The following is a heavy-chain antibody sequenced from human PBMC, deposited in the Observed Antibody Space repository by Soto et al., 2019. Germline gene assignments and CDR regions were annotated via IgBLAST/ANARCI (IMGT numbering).Heavy chain of an antibody. J-gene: IGHJ4*02. CDR2: IYPGDSDT. CDR3: ARLSSVLRYFDPTRAPFDY. V-gene: IGHV5-51*01. Sequence: PGESLKISCKGSGYSLTSYWIGWVRQMPGKGLEWMGIIYPGDSDTRYSPSFQGQVTISADKSISTAYLQWSSLKASDTAMYYCARLSSVLRYFDPTRAPFDYWGQGTLVTVSS. D-gene: IGHD3-9*01. CDR1: GYSLTSYW.